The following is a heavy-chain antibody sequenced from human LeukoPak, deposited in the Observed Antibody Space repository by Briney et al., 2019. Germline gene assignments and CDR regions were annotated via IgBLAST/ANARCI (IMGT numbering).Heavy chain of an antibody. CDR2: IYYSGST. J-gene: IGHJ4*02. V-gene: IGHV4-59*08. CDR3: ARHPYYSNYVGYYFDY. Sequence: SETLSLTCTVSGGSISSYYWSWIRQPPGKGLEWIGYIYYSGSTNYNPSLKSRVTISVDTSKNQFSLKLSSVTAADTAVYYCARHPYYSNYVGYYFDYWGQGTLVTVSS. D-gene: IGHD4-11*01. CDR1: GGSISSYY.